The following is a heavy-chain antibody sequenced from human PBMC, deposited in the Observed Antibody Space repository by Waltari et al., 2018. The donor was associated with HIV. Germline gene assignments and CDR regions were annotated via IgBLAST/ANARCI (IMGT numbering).Heavy chain of an antibody. D-gene: IGHD1-26*01. CDR2: INPSVGTA. V-gene: IGHV1-69*12. J-gene: IGHJ4*02. Sequence: QVQLVQSGAEVKKPGSSVKVSCKASGGTFSSYAISWVRQAPGQGLEWRGGINPSVGTANYEKKFQGRVRITGDESTSTAYMELSSLRSEDTAVYYCARGVRGWELLIWGQGTLVTVSS. CDR1: GGTFSSYA. CDR3: ARGVRGWELLI.